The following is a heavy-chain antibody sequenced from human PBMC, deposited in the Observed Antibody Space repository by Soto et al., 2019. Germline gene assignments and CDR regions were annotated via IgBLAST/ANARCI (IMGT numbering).Heavy chain of an antibody. CDR1: GYTFTGYY. CDR2: INPNSGGT. J-gene: IGHJ6*02. CDR3: ARGGFGELVYPQVLYYGMDV. Sequence: GASVKVSCKAPGYTFTGYYMHWVRQAPGQGLEWMGLINPNSGGTNYAQKFQGWVTMTRDTSSSTAYMELSRLRSDDTAVYYCARGGFGELVYPQVLYYGMDVWGQGTTVTVSS. D-gene: IGHD3-10*01. V-gene: IGHV1-2*04.